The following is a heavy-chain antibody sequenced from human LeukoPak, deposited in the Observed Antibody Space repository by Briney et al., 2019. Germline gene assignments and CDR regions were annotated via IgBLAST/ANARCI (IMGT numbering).Heavy chain of an antibody. V-gene: IGHV3-30-3*01. D-gene: IGHD3/OR15-3a*01. CDR3: ARERTGWYFDY. CDR2: ISYDGNNK. J-gene: IGHJ4*02. CDR1: GFTFSSYA. Sequence: PGESLRLSCAASGFTFSSYAIHWVRQAPGKGLEWVTMISYDGNNKYYADSVKGRFTISRDNSKNTLYLQMNSLRPEDTAVYYCARERTGWYFDYWGQGALVTVSS.